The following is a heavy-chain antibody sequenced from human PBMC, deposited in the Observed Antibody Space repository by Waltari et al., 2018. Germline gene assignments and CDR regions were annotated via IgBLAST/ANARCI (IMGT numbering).Heavy chain of an antibody. V-gene: IGHV3-74*03. J-gene: IGHJ4*02. CDR3: ASPLPDSSGWDFGY. CDR2: INGDGGST. D-gene: IGHD6-19*01. CDR1: GFTFRNYW. Sequence: EVQLVESGGGLVQPGGSLRLSCAASGFTFRNYWMHWGRQPPGKGLVWVSRINGDGGSTTSADSVKGRFTISRDNAKNTLYLRMDSLRDDDTAVYYCASPLPDSSGWDFGYWGRGTLVTVSS.